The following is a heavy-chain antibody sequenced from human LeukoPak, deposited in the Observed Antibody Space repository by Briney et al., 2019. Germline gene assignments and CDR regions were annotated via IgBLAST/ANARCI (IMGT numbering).Heavy chain of an antibody. CDR3: ARVMHGDLDDYYYYMDV. Sequence: SVKVSCKASGGTFSSYAFTWVRQAPGQGLDWMGRIIPIFGTTNYAQKFQGRVTITTDESTSTAYMELSSLRSEDTAVYYCARVMHGDLDDYYYYMDVWGKGTTVTVSS. D-gene: IGHD7-27*01. J-gene: IGHJ6*03. CDR1: GGTFSSYA. CDR2: IIPIFGTT. V-gene: IGHV1-69*05.